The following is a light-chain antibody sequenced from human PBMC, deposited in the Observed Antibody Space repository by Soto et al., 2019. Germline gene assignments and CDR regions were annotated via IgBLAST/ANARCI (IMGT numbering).Light chain of an antibody. J-gene: IGKJ2*01. CDR1: QSVSSY. V-gene: IGKV3-11*01. Sequence: EIVLTQSPATLSLSPGERATLSCRASQSVSSYLAWYQQKPGQAPRLLIYDASNRATGIPARFSGSGSGTDLTLTISGLEPEDFAVYYCQQRSNWPPEYTLGQGTKLEIK. CDR3: QQRSNWPPEYT. CDR2: DAS.